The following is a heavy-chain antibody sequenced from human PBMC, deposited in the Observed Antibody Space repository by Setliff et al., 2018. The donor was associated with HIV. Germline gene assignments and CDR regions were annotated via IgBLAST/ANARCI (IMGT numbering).Heavy chain of an antibody. CDR1: GHSISSGYF. Sequence: SETLSLTCAVSGHSISSGYFWGWIRQPPGKGLEWFGSIHHSGSSYYNPSLKSRVTISIDTSNNLFSLKLSSVTAADTALYYCARHQKVSFMSDHWGQGTLVTVSS. D-gene: IGHD3-16*01. J-gene: IGHJ4*02. V-gene: IGHV4-38-2*01. CDR2: IHHSGSS. CDR3: ARHQKVSFMSDH.